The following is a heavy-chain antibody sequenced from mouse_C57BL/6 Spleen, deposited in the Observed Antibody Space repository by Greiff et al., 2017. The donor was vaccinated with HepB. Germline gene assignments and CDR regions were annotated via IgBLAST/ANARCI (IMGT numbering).Heavy chain of an antibody. CDR2: IYPGSGST. CDR3: AREWEGNYGAMDY. V-gene: IGHV1-55*01. D-gene: IGHD2-1*01. CDR1: GYTFTSYW. J-gene: IGHJ4*01. Sequence: QVQLQQPGAELVKPGASVKMSCKASGYTFTSYWITWVKQRPGQGLEWIGDIYPGSGSTNYNEKFKSKATLTVDTSSSTAYMQLSSLTSEDSAVYYCAREWEGNYGAMDYWGQGTSVTVSS.